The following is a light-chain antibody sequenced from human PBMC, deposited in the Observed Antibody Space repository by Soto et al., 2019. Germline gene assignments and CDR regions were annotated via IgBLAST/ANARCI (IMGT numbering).Light chain of an antibody. Sequence: QSVLTQPHSASGTPGQRVTISCSGSSSNIGSNTVNWYQQLPGTAPKLLIYSNNQRPSGVPDRFSGSKSGTSASLAISGLQSEDEADYYCAAWDDSLNASHVFGTGTKLTVL. CDR3: AAWDDSLNASHV. V-gene: IGLV1-44*01. CDR2: SNN. CDR1: SSNIGSNT. J-gene: IGLJ1*01.